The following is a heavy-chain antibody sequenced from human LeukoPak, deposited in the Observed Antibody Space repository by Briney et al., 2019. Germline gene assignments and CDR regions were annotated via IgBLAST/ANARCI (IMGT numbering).Heavy chain of an antibody. D-gene: IGHD2-15*01. CDR2: IGTAGDT. CDR3: ARVRMGVYCSGGSCLRQANYFDY. V-gene: IGHV3-13*04. CDR1: GFTFSNYD. Sequence: QPGRSLRLSCAASGFTFSNYDMHWVRQATGKGLEWVSAIGTAGDTYYPGSVKGRFTISRENAKNSLYLQMNSLRAGDTAVYYCARVRMGVYCSGGSCLRQANYFDYWGQGTLVTVSS. J-gene: IGHJ4*02.